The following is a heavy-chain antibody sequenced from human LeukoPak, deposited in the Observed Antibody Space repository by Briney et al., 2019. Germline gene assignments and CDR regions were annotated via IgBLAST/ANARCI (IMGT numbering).Heavy chain of an antibody. CDR3: ARQYCGGDCYLGGFDP. V-gene: IGHV5-51*01. J-gene: IGHJ5*02. D-gene: IGHD2-21*01. CDR1: GYSFTSYW. Sequence: GESLKISCKGSGYSFTSYWIGWVRQMPGKGLEWMGIIYPGDSDTRYSPSFQGQVTIPADKSISTAYLQWNSLKASDTAMYYCARQYCGGDCYLGGFDPWGLGTLVTVSS. CDR2: IYPGDSDT.